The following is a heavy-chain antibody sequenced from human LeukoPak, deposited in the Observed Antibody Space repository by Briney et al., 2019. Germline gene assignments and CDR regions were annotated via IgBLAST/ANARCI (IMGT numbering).Heavy chain of an antibody. V-gene: IGHV3-66*01. CDR2: IYSGGST. Sequence: GGSLRHSCAASGFTVSSNYMSWVRQAPGKGLEWVSVIYSGGSTYYADSVKGRFTISRDNSKNTLYLQMNSLRAEDTAVYYCARDAAGNDILTGYFDYWGQGTLVTVSS. D-gene: IGHD3-9*01. CDR3: ARDAAGNDILTGYFDY. J-gene: IGHJ4*02. CDR1: GFTVSSNY.